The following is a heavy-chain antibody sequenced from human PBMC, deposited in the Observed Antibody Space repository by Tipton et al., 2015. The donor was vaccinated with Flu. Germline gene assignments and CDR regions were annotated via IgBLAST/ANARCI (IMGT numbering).Heavy chain of an antibody. D-gene: IGHD3-10*01. Sequence: TLSLTCSVSGDYIASDHYWGWIRQPPGRGLEWIGNIHQTGTNYYNPSLRGRVTFSVDRSKNQFSLRLSSVTAADTAVYYCARSGDRGERDVWGQGTLVTVSS. J-gene: IGHJ4*02. CDR1: GDYIASDHY. CDR2: IHQTGTN. V-gene: IGHV4-38-2*01. CDR3: ARSGDRGERDV.